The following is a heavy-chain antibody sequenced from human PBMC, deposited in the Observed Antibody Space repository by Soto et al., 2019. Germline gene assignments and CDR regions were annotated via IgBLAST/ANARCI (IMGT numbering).Heavy chain of an antibody. D-gene: IGHD3-22*01. Sequence: QVQLVQSGAEVKKPGASVKVSCKASGYTFTSYGISWVRQAPGQGLEWMGWISAYNGNTNYAQKLQGRVTMTTDPSTSTAYMELRSLRSDDTAVYYCARDQAPTYYYDSSGYRGAFDIWGQGTMVTVSS. CDR3: ARDQAPTYYYDSSGYRGAFDI. V-gene: IGHV1-18*01. CDR2: ISAYNGNT. CDR1: GYTFTSYG. J-gene: IGHJ3*02.